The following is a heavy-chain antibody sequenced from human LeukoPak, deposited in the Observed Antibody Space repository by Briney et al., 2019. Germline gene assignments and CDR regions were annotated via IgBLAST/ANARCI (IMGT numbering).Heavy chain of an antibody. J-gene: IGHJ4*02. D-gene: IGHD3-16*01. CDR1: GGTFSRYA. CDR2: CIPVFGTA. Sequence: SVKVSCKPSGGTFSRYAISWVRQAGCQGLEWMGGCIPVFGTANYAKKFEGKVTINADESTSTTSMEQSSLRSEDTAVYYCASPRTDLTGTKARGGNYNHFDYWGQGTLVTVSS. V-gene: IGHV1-69*13. CDR3: ASPRTDLTGTKARGGNYNHFDY.